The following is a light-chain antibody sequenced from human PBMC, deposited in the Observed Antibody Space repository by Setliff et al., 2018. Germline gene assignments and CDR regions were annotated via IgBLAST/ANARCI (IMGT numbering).Light chain of an antibody. CDR2: EVS. J-gene: IGLJ1*01. Sequence: QSALTQPASVSGSPGQSITISCTGTRSDVGGYNYVSWYQQHPGKVPKLMIYEVSNNQRPSGVPDRFSGSESGTSASLAISGLQSEDEADYYCAAWDDSLNGHVFGTGTKVTVL. CDR1: RSDVGGYNY. V-gene: IGLV2-14*01. CDR3: AAWDDSLNGHV.